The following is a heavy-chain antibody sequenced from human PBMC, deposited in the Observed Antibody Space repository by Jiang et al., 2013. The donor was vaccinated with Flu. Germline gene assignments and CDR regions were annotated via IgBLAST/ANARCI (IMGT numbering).Heavy chain of an antibody. J-gene: IGHJ6*02. V-gene: IGHV3-9*01. CDR3: AKGISSGWYFIQERNGMDV. CDR1: GFAFDEYS. CDR2: ITWNSGTI. D-gene: IGHD6-19*01. Sequence: GLVQPGRSLRLSCVASGFAFDEYSMHWVRQAPGKGLEWVSGITWNSGTIVYGDSVKGRFTISRDNAKNSLYLQMDSLRVEDTALYYCAKGISSGWYFIQERNGMDVWGPGTTVTVSS.